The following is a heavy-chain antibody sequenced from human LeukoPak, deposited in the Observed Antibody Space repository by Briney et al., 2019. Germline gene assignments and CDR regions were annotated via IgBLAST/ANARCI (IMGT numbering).Heavy chain of an antibody. D-gene: IGHD3-10*01. CDR1: GFSFDDYD. J-gene: IGHJ4*02. CDR3: AKDILRSGAAFDY. Sequence: GRSLRLSCAAAGFSFDDYDMHWVRQAPGKGLEYVSGISWNSAYIVYADSVKGRFTISRDDAKNSLYLQRNSLRPEDTALYYCAKDILRSGAAFDYWGQGTLATVSS. V-gene: IGHV3-9*01. CDR2: ISWNSAYI.